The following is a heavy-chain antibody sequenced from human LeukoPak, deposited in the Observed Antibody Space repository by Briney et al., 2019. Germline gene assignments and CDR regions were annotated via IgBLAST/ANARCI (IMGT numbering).Heavy chain of an antibody. CDR3: ARGSWYYDSSGYYYAAFDI. CDR1: GGSISSSNW. J-gene: IGHJ3*02. CDR2: IYHSGST. D-gene: IGHD3-22*01. Sequence: SGTLSLTCAVSGGSISSSNWWSWVRQPPGKWLEWIGEIYHSGSTNYNPSLKSRVTISVDKSKNQFSLKLSSVTAADTAVYYCARGSWYYDSSGYYYAAFDIWGQGTMVTVSS. V-gene: IGHV4-4*02.